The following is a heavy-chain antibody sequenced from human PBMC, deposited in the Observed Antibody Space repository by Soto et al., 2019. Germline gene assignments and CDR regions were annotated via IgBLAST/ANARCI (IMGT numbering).Heavy chain of an antibody. CDR1: GFTPSRLS. D-gene: IGHD3-22*01. CDR2: INSAGSII. J-gene: IGHJ3*02. Sequence: PGGSLRLSCAASGFTPSRLSMNWVRQAPGKGLEWISYINSAGSIIYYADSVKGRFTISRDNAKNSLYLQMNSLRSEDTAVYHCVRGHYCDSTGYFDQDNFDIWGQGTMVTVSS. CDR3: VRGHYCDSTGYFDQDNFDI. V-gene: IGHV3-48*01.